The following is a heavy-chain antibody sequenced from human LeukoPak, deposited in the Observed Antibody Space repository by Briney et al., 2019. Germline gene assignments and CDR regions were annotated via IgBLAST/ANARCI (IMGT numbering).Heavy chain of an antibody. CDR2: IYYSGST. CDR1: GGSISSYY. Sequence: SETLSLTCTVSGGSISSYYWSWIRQPPGKGLEWIGYIYYSGSTNYNPSLKSRVTISVDTSKNQFSLKLSSVTAADTAVYYCARIVYDSSGYYFYAFDIWGQGTMVTVSS. CDR3: ARIVYDSSGYYFYAFDI. V-gene: IGHV4-59*01. J-gene: IGHJ3*02. D-gene: IGHD3-22*01.